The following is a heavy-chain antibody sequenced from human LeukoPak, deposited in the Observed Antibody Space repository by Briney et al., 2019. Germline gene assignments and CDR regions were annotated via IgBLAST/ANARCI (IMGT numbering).Heavy chain of an antibody. CDR2: ISTGSEFI. CDR3: ARGLCGGDCYDY. D-gene: IGHD2-21*01. V-gene: IGHV3-21*01. J-gene: IGHJ4*02. Sequence: GGSLRLSCAASGFTFSNYHMNWVRQAPGKGLEWVSSISTGSEFIYYADSVKGRFTISRDNAKNSLYLQMNSLRAEDTAVYYCARGLCGGDCYDYWGQGTLVTVSS. CDR1: GFTFSNYH.